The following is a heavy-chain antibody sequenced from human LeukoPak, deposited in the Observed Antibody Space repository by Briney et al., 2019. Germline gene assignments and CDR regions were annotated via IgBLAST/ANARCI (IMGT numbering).Heavy chain of an antibody. CDR2: IYYSGST. Sequence: SETLSLTCTVSGGSISSYYWSWIRQPPGKGLEWIGYIYYSGSTNYNPSLKSRVTISVDTSKNQFSLKLSSVTAADTAVYYCAGIQLWRYDYWGQGTLVTVSS. D-gene: IGHD5-18*01. CDR1: GGSISSYY. J-gene: IGHJ4*02. CDR3: AGIQLWRYDY. V-gene: IGHV4-59*01.